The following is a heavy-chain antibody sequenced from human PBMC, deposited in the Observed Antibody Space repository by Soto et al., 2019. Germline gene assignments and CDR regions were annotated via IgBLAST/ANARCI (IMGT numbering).Heavy chain of an antibody. V-gene: IGHV1-24*01. Sequence: ASVKVSCKVSGYTLTEVSMHWARQATGKGLEWMGGFDPEDGETIYAQKLQGRVTMTEDTSTDTAYMELSSLRSEDTAVYYCATDSPESFDIWGQGTMVTVS. CDR2: FDPEDGET. CDR3: ATDSPESFDI. J-gene: IGHJ3*02. CDR1: GYTLTEVS.